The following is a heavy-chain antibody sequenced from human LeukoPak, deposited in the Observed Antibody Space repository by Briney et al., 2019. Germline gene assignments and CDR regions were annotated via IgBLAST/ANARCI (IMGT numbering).Heavy chain of an antibody. CDR3: VKGSSSSRPYYFDS. CDR1: GFTFSSYA. D-gene: IGHD2-2*01. V-gene: IGHV3-23*01. J-gene: IGHJ4*02. CDR2: ITGSGDDT. Sequence: PGGSLRLSCAASGFTFSSYAMSWVRQAPGKGLEWFSAITGSGDDTYHADSVKGRLTISRDNSKNTLFLQMNSLRDEDTAVYYCVKGSSSSRPYYFDSWGPGILVTVSS.